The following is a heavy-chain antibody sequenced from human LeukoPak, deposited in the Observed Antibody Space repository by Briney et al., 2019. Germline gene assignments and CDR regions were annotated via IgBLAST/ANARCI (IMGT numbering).Heavy chain of an antibody. CDR1: GGSISSYY. Sequence: SETLSLTCTVSGGSISSYYWSWIRQPPGKGLEWIGYIYYSGSTNYSPSLQSRVTISVDTSKNQFSLKLSSVTAADTALYYCARQLYGSGSYYLDYWGQGTLVTVSS. V-gene: IGHV4-59*08. CDR2: IYYSGST. D-gene: IGHD3-10*01. CDR3: ARQLYGSGSYYLDY. J-gene: IGHJ4*02.